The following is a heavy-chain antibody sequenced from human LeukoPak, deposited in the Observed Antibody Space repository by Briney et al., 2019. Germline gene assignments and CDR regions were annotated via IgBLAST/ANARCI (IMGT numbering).Heavy chain of an antibody. CDR2: ISSSSSYT. J-gene: IGHJ4*01. CDR1: GFTFSDYY. CDR3: ATSSGWYTYYFDY. V-gene: IGHV3-11*06. Sequence: GGSLRLSCAASGFTFSDYYMSWIRQAPGKGLEWVSYISSSSSYTNYADSVKGRFTISRDNAKNSLYLQMNSLRAEDTAVYYCATSSGWYTYYFDYWGHGTLVTVSS. D-gene: IGHD6-19*01.